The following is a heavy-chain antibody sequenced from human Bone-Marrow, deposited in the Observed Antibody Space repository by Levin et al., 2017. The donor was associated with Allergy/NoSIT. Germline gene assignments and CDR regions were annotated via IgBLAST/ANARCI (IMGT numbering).Heavy chain of an antibody. J-gene: IGHJ5*02. V-gene: IGHV1-18*01. CDR1: GYTFTSYG. CDR3: ARDPTQPGYCSGGSCSRFDP. Sequence: AASVKVSCKASGYTFTSYGISWVRQAPGQGLEGMGWISAYNGNTNYAQKRQGRVTMTTDTSTSTAYMELRSLRSDDTAVYYCARDPTQPGYCSGGSCSRFDPWGQGTLVTVSS. D-gene: IGHD2-15*01. CDR2: ISAYNGNT.